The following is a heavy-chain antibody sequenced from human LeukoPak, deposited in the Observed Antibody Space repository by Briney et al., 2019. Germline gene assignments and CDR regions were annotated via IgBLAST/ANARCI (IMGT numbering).Heavy chain of an antibody. D-gene: IGHD4-17*01. CDR2: ISYDGSNK. CDR1: GFTFSSYA. V-gene: IGHV3-30*04. J-gene: IGHJ6*02. Sequence: GRSLRLSCAASGFTFSSYAMHWVRQAPGKGLEWVAVISYDGSNKYYADSVKGRFTISRDNSKNTLYLQMNSLRAEDTAVYYCARDRSGDYPTVDYYYYGMDVWGQGTTVTVSS. CDR3: ARDRSGDYPTVDYYYYGMDV.